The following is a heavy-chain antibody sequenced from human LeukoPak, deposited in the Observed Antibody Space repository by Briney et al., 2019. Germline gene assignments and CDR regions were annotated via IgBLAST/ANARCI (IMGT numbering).Heavy chain of an antibody. CDR3: AKRGYSNYPVYYYYMDV. CDR2: ISGSGGST. CDR1: GFTFSTYS. Sequence: GGSLRLSCAASGFTFSTYSMNWVRQAPGKGLEWVSAISGSGGSTYYADSVKGRFTISRDNSKNTLYLQMNSLRAEDTAVYYCAKRGYSNYPVYYYYMDVWGKGTTVTVSS. D-gene: IGHD4-11*01. V-gene: IGHV3-23*01. J-gene: IGHJ6*03.